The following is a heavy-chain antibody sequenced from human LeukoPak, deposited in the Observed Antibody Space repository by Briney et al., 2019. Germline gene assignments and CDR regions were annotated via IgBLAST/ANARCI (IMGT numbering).Heavy chain of an antibody. J-gene: IGHJ6*02. V-gene: IGHV4-59*01. CDR3: ARHTVTRYYYYGMDV. D-gene: IGHD4-17*01. CDR1: GGSISSYY. CDR2: IYYSGST. Sequence: SETLSLTCTVSGGSISSYYWSWIRQPPGKGLEWIGYIYYSGSTNYNPSLKSRVTISVYTSKNQFSLKLSSVTAADTAVYYCARHTVTRYYYYGMDVWGQGTTVTVSS.